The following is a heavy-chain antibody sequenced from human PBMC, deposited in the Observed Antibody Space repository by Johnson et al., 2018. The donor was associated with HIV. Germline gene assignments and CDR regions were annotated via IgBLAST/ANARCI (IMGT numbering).Heavy chain of an antibody. Sequence: QVQLVESGGGVVQPGGSLRLSCAASGFTSSSYGMQWVRQAPGKGLAWVAFIRYDGSNKYSADSMQGRFTYSRDNAKNSLYLQMNSLRAEDTALYYCARSKDCSGGSCPDGFDIWGQGTMVIVSS. J-gene: IGHJ3*02. D-gene: IGHD2-15*01. CDR3: ARSKDCSGGSCPDGFDI. V-gene: IGHV3-30*02. CDR2: IRYDGSNK. CDR1: GFTSSSYG.